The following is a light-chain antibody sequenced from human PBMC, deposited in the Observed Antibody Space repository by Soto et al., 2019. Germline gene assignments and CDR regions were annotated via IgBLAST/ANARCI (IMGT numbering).Light chain of an antibody. V-gene: IGKV1-27*01. Sequence: DIQMTQSPSSLSASVGDRVTITCRASQGINDYVAWFQQKPGKAPKLLIYAASTLQSGVPSRFSGSGAGTDFTLTIRSLQPEDVATYYCQKYDTAPQTFGQGTKVEIK. CDR2: AAS. J-gene: IGKJ1*01. CDR3: QKYDTAPQT. CDR1: QGINDY.